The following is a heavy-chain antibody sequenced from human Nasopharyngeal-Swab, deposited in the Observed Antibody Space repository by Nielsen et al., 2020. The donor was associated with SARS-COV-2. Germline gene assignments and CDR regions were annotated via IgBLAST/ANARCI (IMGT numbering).Heavy chain of an antibody. CDR3: ARHISSGGSGRYGWFDP. CDR2: IYYSGST. D-gene: IGHD6-19*01. J-gene: IGHJ5*02. V-gene: IGHV4-39*01. Sequence: WIRQPPGKGLEWIGRIYYSGSTYYNPSLKSRVTISVDTPKNQFSLKLSSLTAADTAVYYCARHISSGGSGRYGWFDPWGQGTLVTVSS.